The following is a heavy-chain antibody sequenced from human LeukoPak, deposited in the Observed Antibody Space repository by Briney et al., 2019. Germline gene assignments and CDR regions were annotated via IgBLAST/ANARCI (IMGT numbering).Heavy chain of an antibody. CDR3: ARGPSGYHNT. CDR2: IGTSNSDR. Sequence: GGSLRLSCAGSGFSFSYQGMTWVRQAPGKGLEWVSSIGTSNSDRYYADSVKGRFTISRDNSKNTLYLQMNSLRAEDTAVYYCARGPSGYHNTGGQGTLVTVSS. J-gene: IGHJ1*01. CDR1: GFSFSYQG. D-gene: IGHD5-12*01. V-gene: IGHV3-21*01.